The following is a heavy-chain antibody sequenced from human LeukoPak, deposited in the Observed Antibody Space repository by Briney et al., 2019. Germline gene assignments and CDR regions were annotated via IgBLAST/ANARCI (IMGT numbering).Heavy chain of an antibody. V-gene: IGHV3-21*01. D-gene: IGHD5-24*01. CDR2: ISSSSSYI. J-gene: IGHJ6*03. CDR1: GFTFSSYS. Sequence: GGSLRLSCAASGFTFSSYSMNWVRQAPGKGLEWVSSISSSSSYIYYADSVKGRFTISRDNAKNSLYLQMNSLRAEDTAVYYCARDQRSPSPAYYYYYMDVWGKGTTVTVSS. CDR3: ARDQRSPSPAYYYYYMDV.